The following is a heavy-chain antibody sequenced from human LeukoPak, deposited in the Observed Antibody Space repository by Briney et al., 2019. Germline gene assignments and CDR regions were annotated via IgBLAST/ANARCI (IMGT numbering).Heavy chain of an antibody. CDR2: IREDGSEK. J-gene: IGHJ4*02. CDR3: GVVY. CDR1: GFTFSRYW. V-gene: IGHV3-7*01. Sequence: GRSLRLSCAASGFTFSRYWMDWVHQAPGKGLEWVANIREDGSEKYYVDSVKGRFTISRDNTKNLLYLEMSSLRAEDTAVYYCGVVYWGQGTLVTVSS.